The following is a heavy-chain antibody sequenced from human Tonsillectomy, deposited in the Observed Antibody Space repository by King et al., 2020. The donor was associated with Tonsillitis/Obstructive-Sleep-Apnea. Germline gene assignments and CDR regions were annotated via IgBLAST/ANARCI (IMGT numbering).Heavy chain of an antibody. CDR3: AKVLRYHSDSSRPPRSYYSMHV. CDR1: GFTFRSYA. CDR2: SSGSGGST. J-gene: IGHJ6*03. Sequence: VQLVESGGGLVQPGGSLRLSCAASGFTFRSYAMSWVRQAPGKGLEWVSASSGSGGSTYYADSVKGRFTISRDNSKNTLYLQMNSLRAEDTAVYYCAKVLRYHSDSSRPPRSYYSMHVWGKGPTVTVSS. D-gene: IGHD3-22*01. V-gene: IGHV3-23*04.